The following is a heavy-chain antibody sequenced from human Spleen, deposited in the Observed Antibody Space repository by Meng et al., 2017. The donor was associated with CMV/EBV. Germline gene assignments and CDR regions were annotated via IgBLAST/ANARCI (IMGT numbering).Heavy chain of an antibody. CDR3: AREGLVADYGMDV. CDR1: GFTFSSYG. Sequence: GGSLRLSCAASGFTFSSYGMHWVRQAPGKGLEWVAVIWYDGSNKYYADSVKGRFTISRDNAKNSLFLQMNSLRAEDTAVYYCAREGLVADYGMDVWGQGTTVTVSS. CDR2: IWYDGSNK. D-gene: IGHD6-6*01. J-gene: IGHJ6*02. V-gene: IGHV3-33*01.